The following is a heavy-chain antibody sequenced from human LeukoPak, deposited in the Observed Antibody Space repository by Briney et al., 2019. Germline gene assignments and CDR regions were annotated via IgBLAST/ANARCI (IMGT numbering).Heavy chain of an antibody. Sequence: WASVKVSCKSSGYTFTRNYMHWVRQAPRQGLEWVGLINPTGSTAWSAQKFRGRLTMTRDLSTTTDYMELSSLRLEDTAVYYCARDNSLEDMAWWFDPWGQGTLVIVSS. D-gene: IGHD5-24*01. V-gene: IGHV1-46*01. CDR1: GYTFTRNY. CDR2: INPTGSTA. CDR3: ARDNSLEDMAWWFDP. J-gene: IGHJ5*02.